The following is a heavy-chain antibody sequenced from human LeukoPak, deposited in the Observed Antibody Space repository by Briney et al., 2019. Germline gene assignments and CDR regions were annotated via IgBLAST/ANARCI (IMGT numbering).Heavy chain of an antibody. D-gene: IGHD3-22*01. CDR2: IYYSGST. J-gene: IGHJ6*03. CDR3: ARALYYYDSSGYYDACYYMDV. CDR1: GGSISSSSYY. V-gene: IGHV4-39*01. Sequence: PSETLSLTCTVSGGSISSSSYYWGWIRQPPGKGLEWIGSIYYSGSTYYNPSLKSRVTISVDTSKNQFSLKLSSVTAADTAVYYCARALYYYDSSGYYDACYYMDVWGKGTTVTISS.